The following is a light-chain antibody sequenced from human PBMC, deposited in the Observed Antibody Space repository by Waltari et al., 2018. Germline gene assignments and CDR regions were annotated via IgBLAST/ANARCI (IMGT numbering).Light chain of an antibody. J-gene: IGLJ2*01. CDR1: SLRRYS. V-gene: IGLV3-19*01. CDR3: HSRETFSTRL. Sequence: SSDLTQDPSLSVALGQTVRITCQGDSLRRYSASWYQQRPGQAPILVLYGPDNRPSGIPDRFSGSTSGNTASLTITGAQAEDEADYYCHSRETFSTRLFGGGTRLTV. CDR2: GPD.